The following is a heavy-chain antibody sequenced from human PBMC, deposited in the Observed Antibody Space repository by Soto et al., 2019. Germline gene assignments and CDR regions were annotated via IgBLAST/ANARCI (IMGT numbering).Heavy chain of an antibody. CDR3: AKMTARRGPYYFDY. Sequence: GGSLRLSCAASGFPFSRYAMSWVRQAPGKGLEWVSAISGSGGSTYYADSVKGRFTISRDNSKNTLYLQMNSLRAEDTAVYYCAKMTARRGPYYFDYWGQGTLVTVSS. V-gene: IGHV3-23*01. CDR2: ISGSGGST. D-gene: IGHD2-21*02. J-gene: IGHJ4*02. CDR1: GFPFSRYA.